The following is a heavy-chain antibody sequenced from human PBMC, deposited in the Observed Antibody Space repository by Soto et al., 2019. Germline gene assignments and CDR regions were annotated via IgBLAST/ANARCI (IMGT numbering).Heavy chain of an antibody. CDR2: IYYSGST. D-gene: IGHD2-2*01. V-gene: IGHV4-59*01. CDR3: ARMVRHATTFDY. CDR1: GGSISSYY. J-gene: IGHJ4*02. Sequence: PSETLSLTCTVSGGSISSYYWSWIRQPPGKGLEWIGYIYYSGSTNYNPSLKSRVTISVDTSKNQFSLKLSSVTAADTAVYYCARMVRHATTFDYWGQGTLVTVSS.